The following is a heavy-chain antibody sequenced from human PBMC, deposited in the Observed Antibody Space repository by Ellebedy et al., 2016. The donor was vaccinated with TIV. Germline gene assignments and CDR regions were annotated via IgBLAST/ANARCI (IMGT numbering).Heavy chain of an antibody. CDR1: GYTFTTYG. Sequence: ASVKVSXXASGYTFTTYGIIWVRQAPGQGLEWMGWINPYNANTNYAQKLQGRVTMTTDTSTSTAYMELRSLRSDDTAVYYCASAPGRYRSSWYEPSPYYYAMDVWGQGTTVTVSS. CDR2: INPYNANT. V-gene: IGHV1-18*04. CDR3: ASAPGRYRSSWYEPSPYYYAMDV. D-gene: IGHD6-13*01. J-gene: IGHJ6*02.